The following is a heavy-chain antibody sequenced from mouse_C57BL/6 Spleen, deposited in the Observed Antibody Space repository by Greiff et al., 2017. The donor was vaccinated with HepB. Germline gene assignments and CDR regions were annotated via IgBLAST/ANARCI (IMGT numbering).Heavy chain of an antibody. CDR3: ARGAGDSKSFFDY. CDR2: INPNNGGT. J-gene: IGHJ2*01. D-gene: IGHD2-5*01. V-gene: IGHV1-18*01. CDR1: GYTFTDYN. Sequence: EVMLVESGPELVKPGASVKIPCKASGYTFTDYNMDWVKQSHGKSLEWIGDINPNNGGTIYNQKFKGKATLTVDKSSSTAYMELRSLTSEDTAVYYCARGAGDSKSFFDYWGQGTTLTVSS.